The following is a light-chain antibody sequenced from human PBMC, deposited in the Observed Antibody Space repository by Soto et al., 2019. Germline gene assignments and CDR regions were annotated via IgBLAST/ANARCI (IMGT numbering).Light chain of an antibody. CDR2: GNS. Sequence: QSVLTQPPSVSGAPGQRVTLSCTGSSSNIGAGSDVHWYQQLPGTAPKLLIYGNSNRPSVVPDRFSGSKSGTSASLAITGLQAEDEADYYCQSYDSSLSGYVFGTGTKLTVL. V-gene: IGLV1-40*01. CDR3: QSYDSSLSGYV. CDR1: SSNIGAGSD. J-gene: IGLJ1*01.